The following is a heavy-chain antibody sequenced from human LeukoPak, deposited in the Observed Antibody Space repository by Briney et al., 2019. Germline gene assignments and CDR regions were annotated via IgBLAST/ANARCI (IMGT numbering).Heavy chain of an antibody. J-gene: IGHJ4*02. CDR1: GFTFSSYS. Sequence: GGSLRLSCAASGFTFSSYSMNWVRQAPGKGLEWVSSISSTSNYIYYADSVKGRFTISRDNSKNTLCLQMNSLRAEDTAVYYCARAAMVRGVDYFDSWGQGTLVTVSS. CDR2: ISSTSNYI. CDR3: ARAAMVRGVDYFDS. D-gene: IGHD3-10*01. V-gene: IGHV3-21*04.